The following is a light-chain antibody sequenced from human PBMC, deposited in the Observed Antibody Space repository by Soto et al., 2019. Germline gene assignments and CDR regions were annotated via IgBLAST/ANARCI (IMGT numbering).Light chain of an antibody. Sequence: DIQMTQSPSSLSASVGDRVTITCRASQSISSYLNWYQQKPGKAPKLLIYAASSLQSEVPSRFSGSGSGTDFTLTISSLQHEDFATYYCQQSYSTPRTLGQGTKVDIK. CDR1: QSISSY. V-gene: IGKV1-39*01. J-gene: IGKJ1*01. CDR2: AAS. CDR3: QQSYSTPRT.